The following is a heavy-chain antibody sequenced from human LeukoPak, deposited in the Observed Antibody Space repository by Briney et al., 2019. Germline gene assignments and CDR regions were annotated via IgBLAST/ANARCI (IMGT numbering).Heavy chain of an antibody. D-gene: IGHD6-19*01. V-gene: IGHV3-74*01. CDR3: ARARWSSTGWFLGY. J-gene: IGHJ4*02. CDR2: ISGDGSST. Sequence: GGSLRLSCAASGFTFSNYWMHWVRQGPGKGLVWVSRISGDGSSTNYADSVKGRFTISRDNAKDALHLRMDNLRVEDTAVYYCARARWSSTGWFLGYWGQGTLVTVSS. CDR1: GFTFSNYW.